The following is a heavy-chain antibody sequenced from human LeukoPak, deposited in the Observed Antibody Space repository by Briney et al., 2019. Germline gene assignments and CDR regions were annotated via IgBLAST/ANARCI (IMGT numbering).Heavy chain of an antibody. J-gene: IGHJ4*02. CDR2: ISGRDGST. CDR3: ASGGIYYGAAFDF. Sequence: GGSLRLSCAASGFSFSSYAMSWVRQAPGKGLEWVSGISGRDGSTYYADSVKGRFTISRDISKNTLYLQMNSLRAEDTALYYCASGGIYYGAAFDFWGQGTLVTVSS. V-gene: IGHV3-23*01. D-gene: IGHD1-26*01. CDR1: GFSFSSYA.